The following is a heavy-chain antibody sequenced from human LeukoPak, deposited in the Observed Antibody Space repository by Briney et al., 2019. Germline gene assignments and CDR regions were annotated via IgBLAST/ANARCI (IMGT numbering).Heavy chain of an antibody. CDR2: ISGSGGST. V-gene: IGHV3-23*01. D-gene: IGHD2-15*01. J-gene: IGHJ6*02. CDR3: AKFVGRPYYYGMDV. Sequence: GGSLRLSCAASGFTFSSYAMSWVRQAPGKGLEWVSAISGSGGSTYYADSVKSRFTISRDNSKNTLYLQMNSLRAEDTAVYYCAKFVGRPYYYGMDVWGQGTTVTVSS. CDR1: GFTFSSYA.